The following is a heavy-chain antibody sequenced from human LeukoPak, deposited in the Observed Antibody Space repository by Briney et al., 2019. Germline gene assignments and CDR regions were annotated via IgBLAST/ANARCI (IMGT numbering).Heavy chain of an antibody. V-gene: IGHV3-9*01. J-gene: IGHJ4*02. Sequence: GRSLRLSCAASGFTFDDYAMHWVRQAPGKGLEWVSGISWNSGSIGYADSVKGRFTISRDNAKNSLYLQMNSLRAEDTAVYYCAKAYYDSSGYYYFDYWGQGTLVTVSS. D-gene: IGHD3-22*01. CDR1: GFTFDDYA. CDR3: AKAYYDSSGYYYFDY. CDR2: ISWNSGSI.